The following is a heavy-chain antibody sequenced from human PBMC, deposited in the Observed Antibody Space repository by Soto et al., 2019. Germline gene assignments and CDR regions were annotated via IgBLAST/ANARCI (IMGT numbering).Heavy chain of an antibody. CDR1: GFTFSSYA. D-gene: IGHD3-10*01. Sequence: EVQLLESGGGLVQPGGSPRLSCAASGFTFSSYAMSWVRQAPGKGLEWVSAISGSGGSTYYADSVKGRFTISRDNSKNTLYRQMNSLRAEDTAVYYCAKGPHYYGSGSQYGMDVWGQGTTVTVSS. CDR3: AKGPHYYGSGSQYGMDV. V-gene: IGHV3-23*01. J-gene: IGHJ6*02. CDR2: ISGSGGST.